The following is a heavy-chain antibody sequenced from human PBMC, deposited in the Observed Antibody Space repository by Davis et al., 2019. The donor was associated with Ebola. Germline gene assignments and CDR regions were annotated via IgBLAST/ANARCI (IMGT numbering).Heavy chain of an antibody. D-gene: IGHD3-22*01. CDR2: IYPGDSDT. CDR1: GYSFTSYW. CDR3: ARPSTSGYYSPPFDY. V-gene: IGHV5-51*01. J-gene: IGHJ4*02. Sequence: GESLKISCEASGYSFTSYWIGWVRQMPGKGLEWMGIIYPGDSDTKYSPSFQGQVTISADKSISTAYLQWSSLKASDTAMYYCARPSTSGYYSPPFDYWGLGTLVTVSS.